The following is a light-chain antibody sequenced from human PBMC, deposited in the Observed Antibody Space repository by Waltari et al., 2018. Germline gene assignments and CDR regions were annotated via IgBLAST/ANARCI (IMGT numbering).Light chain of an antibody. CDR1: NILTKS. CDR3: QVWDSDSDHVV. J-gene: IGLJ3*02. Sequence: SYVLTQPPSLSVAPRQTARITCGGTNILTKSVHWSQQKPGQAPVLVVYYANDRPTGISRRFSGSVSGHTATLSSGRVESGDEADYYCQVWDSDSDHVVFGGGTRLTVL. V-gene: IGLV3-21*02. CDR2: YAN.